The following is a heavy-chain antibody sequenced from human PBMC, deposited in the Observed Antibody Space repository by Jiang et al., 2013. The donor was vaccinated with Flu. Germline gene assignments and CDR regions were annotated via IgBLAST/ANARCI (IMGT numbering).Heavy chain of an antibody. CDR2: GTA. CDR3: ARAPGWENPFDY. J-gene: IGHJ4*02. V-gene: IGHV1-69*06. D-gene: IGHD1-26*01. Sequence: GTANYAQKFQGRVTITADKSTSTAYMELSSLRSEDTAVYYCARAPGWENPFDYWGQGTLVTVSS.